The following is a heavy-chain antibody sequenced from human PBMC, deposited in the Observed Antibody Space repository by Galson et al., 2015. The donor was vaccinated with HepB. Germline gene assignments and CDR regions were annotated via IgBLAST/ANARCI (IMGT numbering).Heavy chain of an antibody. CDR2: ISYDGSNK. J-gene: IGHJ3*02. Sequence: SLRLSCAASGFTFSSYAMHWVRQATGKGLEWVAVISYDGSNKYYADSVKGRFTISRDNSKNTLYLQMNSLRAEDTAVYYCVREWYYYDSSGYYPDAFDIGGQETMVPVSS. CDR3: VREWYYYDSSGYYPDAFDI. D-gene: IGHD3-22*01. V-gene: IGHV3-30*04. CDR1: GFTFSSYA.